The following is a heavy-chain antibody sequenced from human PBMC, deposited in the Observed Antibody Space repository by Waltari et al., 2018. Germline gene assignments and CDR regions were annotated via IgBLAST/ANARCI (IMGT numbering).Heavy chain of an antibody. CDR1: GYTFTSYI. V-gene: IGHV1-3*01. CDR2: SNPGNGNT. Sequence: QVQLVQSGAEVKKPGASVKVSCKASGYTFTSYIIHWLRQAPGQSLAWMGRSNPGNGNTQYSQKFQDRVTITRDTSASTAYVELSSLTSEDTAIYYCARPLEDCGGGSCYYDRWFDPWGQGTLVTVSS. D-gene: IGHD2-15*01. CDR3: ARPLEDCGGGSCYYDRWFDP. J-gene: IGHJ5*02.